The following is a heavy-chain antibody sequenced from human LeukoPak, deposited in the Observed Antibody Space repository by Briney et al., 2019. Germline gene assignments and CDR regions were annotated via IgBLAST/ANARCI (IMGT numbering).Heavy chain of an antibody. Sequence: PSETLSLTCTVSGDSISSGGHYWTWIRQHPGKGLEWIGNIYNSGSTYNPSLRTRVTISVDTSKNQFSLKLNSVTAADTAMYYCARGVGRSVDRSKTQFDHWGQGTLVTVSS. J-gene: IGHJ4*02. D-gene: IGHD5-12*01. CDR1: GDSISSGGHY. CDR3: ARGVGRSVDRSKTQFDH. V-gene: IGHV4-31*03. CDR2: IYNSGST.